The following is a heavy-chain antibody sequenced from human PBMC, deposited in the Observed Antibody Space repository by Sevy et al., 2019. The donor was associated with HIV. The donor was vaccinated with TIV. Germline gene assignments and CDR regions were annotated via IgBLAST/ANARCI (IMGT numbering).Heavy chain of an antibody. CDR3: VGRPYSSAYSWSYHFDY. Sequence: GGSLRLSCAASGFTFSDYYMSWIRQAPGKGLEWISYIRGSSSAIVYADSVKGRFAISRDKAKNSLYLHMDNLRAEDTAVYFCVGRPYSSAYSWSYHFDYWGQGTLVTVSS. J-gene: IGHJ4*02. D-gene: IGHD3-16*01. CDR2: IRGSSSAI. CDR1: GFTFSDYY. V-gene: IGHV3-11*01.